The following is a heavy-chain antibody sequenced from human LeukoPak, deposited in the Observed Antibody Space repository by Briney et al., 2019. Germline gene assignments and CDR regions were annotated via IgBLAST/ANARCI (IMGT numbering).Heavy chain of an antibody. J-gene: IGHJ4*02. CDR2: ISGSGGSK. D-gene: IGHD2-2*03. Sequence: PGGSLRLSCAASGFTFSSYAMSWVRQAPGKGLEWVSAISGSGGSKYYADSVKGRFTISRDNSKNTLYLQMNSLRAEDTAVYYCANSGYCSSTSCFFDYWGQGTLVTVSS. CDR3: ANSGYCSSTSCFFDY. CDR1: GFTFSSYA. V-gene: IGHV3-23*01.